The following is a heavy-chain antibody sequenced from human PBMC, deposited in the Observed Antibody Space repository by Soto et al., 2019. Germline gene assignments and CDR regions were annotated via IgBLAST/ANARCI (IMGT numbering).Heavy chain of an antibody. CDR3: AGGAVAGTSPAY. CDR2: IYHSGST. D-gene: IGHD6-19*01. Sequence: QVQLQESGPGLVKPSGTLSLTCAVSSGSITSSNWWSWVRQPPGKGLEWIGEIYHSGSTNYNPSRKGRGTISVDKANDVFPLKLSSVTAADTAMYYCAGGAVAGTSPAYWGQGTLVTVSS. V-gene: IGHV4-4*02. CDR1: SGSITSSNW. J-gene: IGHJ4*02.